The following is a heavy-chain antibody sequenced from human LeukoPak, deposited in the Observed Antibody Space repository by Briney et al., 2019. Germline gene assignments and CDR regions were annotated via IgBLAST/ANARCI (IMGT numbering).Heavy chain of an antibody. D-gene: IGHD6-6*01. CDR3: ARAMSIAARLQTIFDY. V-gene: IGHV4-34*01. CDR1: GGSFSGYY. Sequence: SETLSLTCAVYGGSFSGYYWSWIRQSPGKGLEWIGETYHSGSTYYNPSLKSRVTISVDTSKNQFSLNLTSATAADTAVYYCARAMSIAARLQTIFDYWGQGTLVTVSS. CDR2: TYHSGST. J-gene: IGHJ4*02.